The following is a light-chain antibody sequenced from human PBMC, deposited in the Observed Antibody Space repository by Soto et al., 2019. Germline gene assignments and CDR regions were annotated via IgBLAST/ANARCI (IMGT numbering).Light chain of an antibody. CDR3: QQFSSYPLT. J-gene: IGKJ4*01. V-gene: IGKV3-20*01. CDR2: DAS. CDR1: QTVRNNY. Sequence: EFVLTQSPGTLSSSPGERATLSCRASQTVRNNYLAWYQQKPGQAPRLLIYDASSRATGITDRFSGGGSGTDFTLTISRLEPEDFAVYYCQQFSSYPLTFGGGTKVDIK.